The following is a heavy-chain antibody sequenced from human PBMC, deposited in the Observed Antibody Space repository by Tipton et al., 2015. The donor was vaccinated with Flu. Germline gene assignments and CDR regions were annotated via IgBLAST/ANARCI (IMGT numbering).Heavy chain of an antibody. CDR1: GFTLVSHS. CDR2: IYSDGST. J-gene: IGHJ5*02. V-gene: IGHV3-53*01. CDR3: ARGQGANP. Sequence: SLRLSCVASGFTLVSHSMSWVRQAPGRGLEWVSVIYSDGSTYYIDSVKGRFTISRDNSKNMLSLEMNSLRAEDTAVYYCARGQGANPWGQGTLVTVSS.